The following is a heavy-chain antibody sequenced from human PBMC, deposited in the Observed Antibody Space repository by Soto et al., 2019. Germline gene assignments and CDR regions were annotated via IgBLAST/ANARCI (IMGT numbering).Heavy chain of an antibody. D-gene: IGHD6-19*01. CDR2: IIPIFGTA. J-gene: IGHJ3*02. CDR1: GGTLSSYA. Sequence: ASVKVSCKASGGTLSSYAISWVRQAPGQGLEWMGGIIPIFGTANYAQKFQGRVTITADKSTSTAYMELSSLRSEDTAMYYCARLIPGSYDAFDIWGQGTMVTVSS. V-gene: IGHV1-69*06. CDR3: ARLIPGSYDAFDI.